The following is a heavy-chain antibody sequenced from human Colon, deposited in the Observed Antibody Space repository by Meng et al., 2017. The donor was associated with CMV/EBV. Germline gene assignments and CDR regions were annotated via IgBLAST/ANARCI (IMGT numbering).Heavy chain of an antibody. Sequence: GESLKISCADSGFTFSSYAMNWVRQAPGEGLEWVSGISASGGSKFYADSVKGRFTISRDNSKNTLYLQMISLRVEDTAVYYCAKIVCSNGICYTGYYDGMDVWGQGTMVTVSS. CDR3: AKIVCSNGICYTGYYDGMDV. J-gene: IGHJ6*02. CDR1: GFTFSSYA. V-gene: IGHV3-23*01. D-gene: IGHD2-8*01. CDR2: ISASGGSK.